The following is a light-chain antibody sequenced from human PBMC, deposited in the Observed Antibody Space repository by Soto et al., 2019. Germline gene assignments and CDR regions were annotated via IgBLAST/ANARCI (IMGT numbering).Light chain of an antibody. V-gene: IGKV3-15*01. Sequence: EIVMTQSPATLSVSPGERATLSCRASQSVSSNLAWYQQKPGQAPRLLIYGASTRATGIPARFSGSGSGTELTLTISSLQSEDFAVYYWQQYNNWPTFGQGSKVEIK. CDR1: QSVSSN. J-gene: IGKJ1*01. CDR3: QQYNNWPT. CDR2: GAS.